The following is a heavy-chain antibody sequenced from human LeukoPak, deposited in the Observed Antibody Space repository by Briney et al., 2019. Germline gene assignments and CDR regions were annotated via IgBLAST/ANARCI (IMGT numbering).Heavy chain of an antibody. V-gene: IGHV3-30*18. Sequence: GRSLRLSCAASGFTFSSYGMHWVRQAPGKGLEWVAVISYDGSNKYYADSVKGRFTISRDNSKNTLYLQMNSLRAEDTAVYYCAKGYYGDYPYWYFDLWGRGTLVTVSS. CDR1: GFTFSSYG. J-gene: IGHJ2*01. D-gene: IGHD4-17*01. CDR3: AKGYYGDYPYWYFDL. CDR2: ISYDGSNK.